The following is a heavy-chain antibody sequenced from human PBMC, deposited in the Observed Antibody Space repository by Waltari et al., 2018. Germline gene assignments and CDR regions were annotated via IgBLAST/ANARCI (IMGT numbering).Heavy chain of an antibody. J-gene: IGHJ5*02. CDR3: ARDTPGDGIDR. D-gene: IGHD2-21*01. Sequence: EVQLVESGGGLVQPGGSLRLSCAASGFTFSDYWMHWVRQVPGKGLLWVSHVNRGGTESTYADSVKGRFTISRDNDKNTLYLQMNSLRVEDTAVYYCARDTPGDGIDRWGQGTLVTVSP. V-gene: IGHV3-74*01. CDR1: GFTFSDYW. CDR2: VNRGGTES.